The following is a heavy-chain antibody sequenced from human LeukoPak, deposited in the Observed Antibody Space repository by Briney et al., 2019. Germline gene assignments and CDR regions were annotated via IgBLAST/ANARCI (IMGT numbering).Heavy chain of an antibody. CDR1: GFILSDHY. Sequence: GGSLRLSCAASGFILSDHYMDWVRQAPGKGLEWLGRSRDKASSYTTEYAASVKGRFTISRDDSKNLLCLQMDSLKTEDTAMYYCARGPFCSGGSCSSGYFDYWGQGILVTVSS. CDR2: SRDKASSYTT. CDR3: ARGPFCSGGSCSSGYFDY. D-gene: IGHD2-15*01. V-gene: IGHV3-72*01. J-gene: IGHJ4*02.